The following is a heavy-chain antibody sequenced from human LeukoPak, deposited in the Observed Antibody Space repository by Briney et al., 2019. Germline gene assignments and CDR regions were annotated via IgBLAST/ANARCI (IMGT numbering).Heavy chain of an antibody. CDR1: GGTFSSYA. Sequence: SVKVSCKASGGTFSSYAISWVRQAPGQGLEWMGRIIPTFGTANYAQKFQGRVTITTDESTSTAYMELSSLRSEDTAVYYCARSRITGTKGGFDYWGQGTLVTVSS. CDR2: IIPTFGTA. V-gene: IGHV1-69*05. D-gene: IGHD1-7*01. J-gene: IGHJ4*02. CDR3: ARSRITGTKGGFDY.